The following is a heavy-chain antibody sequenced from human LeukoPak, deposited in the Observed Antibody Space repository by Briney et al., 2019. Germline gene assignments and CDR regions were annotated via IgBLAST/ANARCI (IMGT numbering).Heavy chain of an antibody. CDR3: ARVRPTNYYDSSGYVDY. V-gene: IGHV3-7*01. CDR2: IKQDGSEK. J-gene: IGHJ4*02. CDR1: GFTFSSYW. D-gene: IGHD3-22*01. Sequence: PGGSLRLSCAASGFTFSSYWMSWVRQAPGKGLEWVADIKQDGSEKYYVDSVKGRFTISRDNAKNSLYLQMNSLRAEDTAVYYCARVRPTNYYDSSGYVDYWGQGTLVTVSS.